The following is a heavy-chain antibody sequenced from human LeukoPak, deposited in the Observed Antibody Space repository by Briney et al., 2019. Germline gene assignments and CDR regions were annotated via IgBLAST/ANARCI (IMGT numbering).Heavy chain of an antibody. J-gene: IGHJ5*02. V-gene: IGHV3-30*04. CDR3: AKEALAAAGTSWFDP. CDR2: ISDDGSNI. D-gene: IGHD6-13*01. Sequence: GGSLRLSCAASGFTFSRYAMQWVRQAPGKGLEWVAVISDDGSNIHYADSVKGRFTISRDNSKNTLYLQMNSLRAEDTAVYYCAKEALAAAGTSWFDPWGQGTLVTVSS. CDR1: GFTFSRYA.